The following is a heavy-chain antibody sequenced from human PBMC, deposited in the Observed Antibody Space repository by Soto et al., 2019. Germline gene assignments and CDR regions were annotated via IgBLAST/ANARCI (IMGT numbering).Heavy chain of an antibody. J-gene: IGHJ4*02. V-gene: IGHV3-23*01. CDR1: GVTFSSYA. CDR2: ISGSGGST. D-gene: IGHD3-22*01. Sequence: EVQLLESGGGLVQPGGSLRLSCAASGVTFSSYAMSWVRQAPGKGLEWVSAISGSGGSTYYADSVKGRFTSSRDNSKNTLYLHMSSVRADDKAVYYCAKDKWDYDSSGYDHDSWSQGDLVTVSS. CDR3: AKDKWDYDSSGYDHDS.